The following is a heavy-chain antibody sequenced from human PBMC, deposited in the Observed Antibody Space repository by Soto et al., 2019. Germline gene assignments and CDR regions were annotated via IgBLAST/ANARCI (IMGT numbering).Heavy chain of an antibody. Sequence: SETLSLTCGVYGGSFSGYYWSWIRQPPGKGLEWIGEVNHSGSTNYNPSLKSRVTISVDTSKNQFSLKLSSVTAADTAVYYCARRGLSSSSTFRYYYYGMDVWGQGTTVTVSS. V-gene: IGHV4-34*01. CDR3: ARRGLSSSSTFRYYYYGMDV. D-gene: IGHD6-6*01. CDR1: GGSFSGYY. CDR2: VNHSGST. J-gene: IGHJ6*02.